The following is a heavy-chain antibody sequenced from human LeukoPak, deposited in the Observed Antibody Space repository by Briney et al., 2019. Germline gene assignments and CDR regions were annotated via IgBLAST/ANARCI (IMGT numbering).Heavy chain of an antibody. CDR2: ISSSSSTI. V-gene: IGHV3-48*01. CDR1: GFTFSSYS. Sequence: GGSLRLSCAASGFTFSSYSMNWVRQAPGKGLEWVSYISSSSSTIHYADSVKGRFTISTDNAKNSLYLQMHSLRAEDTAVYYCARDRYSTFDYWGQGTLVTVSS. D-gene: IGHD6-13*01. J-gene: IGHJ4*02. CDR3: ARDRYSTFDY.